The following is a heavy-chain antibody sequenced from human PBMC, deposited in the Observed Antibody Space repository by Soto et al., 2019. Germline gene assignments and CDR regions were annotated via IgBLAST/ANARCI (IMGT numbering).Heavy chain of an antibody. CDR3: ARQATIFGVVIQDAFDI. J-gene: IGHJ3*02. CDR2: IYPGDSDT. D-gene: IGHD3-3*01. V-gene: IGHV5-51*01. CDR1: GYSFTSYW. Sequence: GESLKISCKGSGYSFTSYWIGWVRQMPGKGLEWMGIIYPGDSDTRYSPSFQGQVTISADKSISTAYLQWSSLKASDTAMYYCARQATIFGVVIQDAFDIWGQGTMVTVSS.